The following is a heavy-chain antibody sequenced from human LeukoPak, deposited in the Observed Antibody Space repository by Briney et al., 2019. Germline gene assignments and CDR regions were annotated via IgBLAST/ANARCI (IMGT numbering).Heavy chain of an antibody. V-gene: IGHV5-10-1*01. CDR1: GYSFTSYW. D-gene: IGHD2-15*01. Sequence: GGSLKISCKGSGYSFTSYWISWVRQMPGKGLEWMGRIDPSDSYTNYSPSFQGHVTISADKSISTAYLQWSSLKASDTAMYYCARHLVVAATPSLFDWGQGTLVTVSS. CDR2: IDPSDSYT. J-gene: IGHJ4*02. CDR3: ARHLVVAATPSLFD.